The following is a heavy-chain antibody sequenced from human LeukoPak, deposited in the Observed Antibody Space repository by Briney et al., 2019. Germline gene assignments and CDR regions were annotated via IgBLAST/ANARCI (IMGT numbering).Heavy chain of an antibody. Sequence: GRSLRLSCAASEFTFSSYNMYWVRQAPGKGLEWVSAISGSGGSTYYADSVKGRFTISRDNSKNTLYLQMNSLRAEDTAVYYCAKDRGFGEFLGYDPWGQGTLVTVSS. J-gene: IGHJ5*02. CDR2: ISGSGGST. CDR1: EFTFSSYN. V-gene: IGHV3-23*01. D-gene: IGHD3-10*01. CDR3: AKDRGFGEFLGYDP.